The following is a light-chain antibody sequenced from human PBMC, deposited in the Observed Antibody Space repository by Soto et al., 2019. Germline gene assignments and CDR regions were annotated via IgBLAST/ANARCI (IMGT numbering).Light chain of an antibody. CDR1: SSNIGAAFD. J-gene: IGLJ2*01. V-gene: IGLV1-40*01. CDR3: QSYDSSLSAVI. CDR2: DNN. Sequence: QSVLTQPPSVSGAPGQRVTISCSGSSSNIGAAFDVHWYQHLPGTAPKRLIYDNNNRPSGVPGRFSGSKSGTSASLAITGLQAEDEADYYCQSYDSSLSAVIFGGGTQLTVL.